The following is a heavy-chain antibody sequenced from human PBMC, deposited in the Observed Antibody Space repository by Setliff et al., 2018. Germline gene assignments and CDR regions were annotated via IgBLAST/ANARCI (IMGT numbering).Heavy chain of an antibody. V-gene: IGHV1-2*02. J-gene: IGHJ4*02. CDR1: GYPFVGYF. D-gene: IGHD3-16*01. CDR3: AKQGDLAVDY. CDR2: IDPKSGRT. Sequence: ASVKVSCKTSGYPFVGYFIYWMRQAPGQGLEWVGWIDPKSGRTKYAVKFQGRVTMTRDTSSSTIYMEVNSLTSDDTAVYFCAKQGDLAVDYWGQGTQVTVSS.